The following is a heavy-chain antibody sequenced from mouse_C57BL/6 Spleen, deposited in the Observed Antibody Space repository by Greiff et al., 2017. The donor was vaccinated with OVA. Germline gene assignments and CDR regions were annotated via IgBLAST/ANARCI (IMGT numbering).Heavy chain of an antibody. CDR1: GFTFSSYT. D-gene: IGHD2-4*01. V-gene: IGHV5-9*01. CDR3: ARLPITTRYFDY. J-gene: IGHJ2*01. CDR2: ISGGGGNT. Sequence: EVHLVESGGGLVKPGGSLKLSCAASGFTFSSYTMSWVRQTPEKRLEWVATISGGGGNTYYPDSVKGRFTISRDNAKNTLYLQMSSLRSEDTALYYCARLPITTRYFDYWGQGTTLTVSS.